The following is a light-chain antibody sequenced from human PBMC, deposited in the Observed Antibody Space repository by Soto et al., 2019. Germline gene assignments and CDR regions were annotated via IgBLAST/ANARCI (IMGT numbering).Light chain of an antibody. J-gene: IGLJ1*01. V-gene: IGLV2-14*01. CDR3: SSYTSSDTLV. CDR2: EVS. Sequence: QSVLTQPASVSGSPGQSITISCTGTSSDVGGYNYASWYQQHPGKAPKLMIFEVSNRPSGVSNRFSGSKSANTASLTISGLQAEDEADYYCSSYTSSDTLVFGTGTKVTVL. CDR1: SSDVGGYNY.